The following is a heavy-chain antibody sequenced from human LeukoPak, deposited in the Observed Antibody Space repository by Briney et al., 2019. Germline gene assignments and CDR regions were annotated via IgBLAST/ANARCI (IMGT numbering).Heavy chain of an antibody. Sequence: SETLSLTCTVSGDSISSYYWSWIRQPPGKGLEWIGYIYYSGSTNYNPSLKSRVTISVDTSKNQFSLKLSSVTAADTAVYYCARDGSGSYHDYWGQGTLVTVSS. V-gene: IGHV4-59*01. D-gene: IGHD1-26*01. CDR1: GDSISSYY. CDR2: IYYSGST. CDR3: ARDGSGSYHDY. J-gene: IGHJ4*02.